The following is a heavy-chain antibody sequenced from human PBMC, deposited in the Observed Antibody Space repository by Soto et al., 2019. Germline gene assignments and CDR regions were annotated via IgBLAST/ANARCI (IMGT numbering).Heavy chain of an antibody. Sequence: PGGSLRRSCAASGFTFSSYAMSCVRQAPGKGLEWVSAISGSGGSTYYADSVKGRFTISRDSSKNTLYLQMNSLRAEDTAVFYCAKKAAGTDDYFDYWGQGALVTVSS. CDR3: AKKAAGTDDYFDY. D-gene: IGHD6-13*01. CDR2: ISGSGGST. CDR1: GFTFSSYA. J-gene: IGHJ4*02. V-gene: IGHV3-23*01.